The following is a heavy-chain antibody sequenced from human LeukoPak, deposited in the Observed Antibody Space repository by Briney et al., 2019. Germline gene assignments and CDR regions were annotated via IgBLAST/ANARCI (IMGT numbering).Heavy chain of an antibody. D-gene: IGHD2-2*03. J-gene: IGHJ3*02. Sequence: GGSLRLSCAASGFTFSSYGMHWVRQAPGKGLEWVAVISYDGSNKYYADSVKGRFTISRDNSKNTLYLQMNSLRAEDTAVYYCAKLHLDRGSFDIWGQGTMVTVSS. CDR1: GFTFSSYG. V-gene: IGHV3-30*18. CDR2: ISYDGSNK. CDR3: AKLHLDRGSFDI.